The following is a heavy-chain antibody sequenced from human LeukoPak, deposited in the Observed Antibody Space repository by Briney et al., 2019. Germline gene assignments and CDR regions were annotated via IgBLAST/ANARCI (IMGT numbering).Heavy chain of an antibody. D-gene: IGHD3-16*01. CDR2: INPNSGGT. CDR1: GYTFTGYY. V-gene: IGHV1-2*02. J-gene: IGHJ4*02. Sequence: ASVTVSFKASGYTFTGYYMHWVRQAPGQGLEWMGWINPNSGGTNYAQKFQGRVTITRDTSISTAYMELSRLRSDDTAVYYCARGGRPLVLYYFDYWGQGTLVTVSS. CDR3: ARGGRPLVLYYFDY.